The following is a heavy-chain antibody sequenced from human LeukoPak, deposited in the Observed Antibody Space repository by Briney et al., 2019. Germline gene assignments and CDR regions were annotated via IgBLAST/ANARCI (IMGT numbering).Heavy chain of an antibody. CDR1: GYTLTELS. CDR3: ATAPAYYDSSGYYAGSFDY. CDR2: FDPEDGET. V-gene: IGHV1-24*01. D-gene: IGHD3-22*01. J-gene: IGHJ4*02. Sequence: GASVKVSCKVSGYTLTELSMHWVRQAPGKGLEWMGGFDPEDGETICAQKFQGRVTMTEDTSTDTAYMELSSLRSEDTAVYYCATAPAYYDSSGYYAGSFDYWGQGTLVTVSS.